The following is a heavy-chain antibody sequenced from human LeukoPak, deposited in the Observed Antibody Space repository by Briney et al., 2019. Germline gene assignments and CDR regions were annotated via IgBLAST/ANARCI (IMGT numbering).Heavy chain of an antibody. D-gene: IGHD6-6*01. CDR3: ASGLAARPRDY. CDR1: GFTFSSYS. J-gene: IGHJ4*02. Sequence: GGSLRLSCAASGFTFSSYSMNWVRQAPGKGLEWVSSISSSSSYIYYADSVKGRFTISRDNAKNSLYLQMNSLRAEDTAVYYCASGLAARPRDYWGQGTLVTVSS. CDR2: ISSSSSYI. V-gene: IGHV3-21*01.